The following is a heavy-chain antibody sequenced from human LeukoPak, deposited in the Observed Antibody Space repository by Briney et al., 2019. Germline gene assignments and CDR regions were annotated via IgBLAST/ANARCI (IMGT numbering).Heavy chain of an antibody. CDR1: GFNLTDYW. CDR3: AKSGGPTVVYSYGRDYFDY. J-gene: IGHJ4*02. Sequence: GGSLRPSCAASGFNLTDYWMTSVRQPPAHAPQSAANVKQDGRGEYYVDSVKGRFTISRDNSKNTLYLQMNSLRAEDTAVYYCAKSGGPTVVYSYGRDYFDYWGQGTLVTVSS. D-gene: IGHD5-18*01. CDR2: VKQDGRGE. V-gene: IGHV3-7*03.